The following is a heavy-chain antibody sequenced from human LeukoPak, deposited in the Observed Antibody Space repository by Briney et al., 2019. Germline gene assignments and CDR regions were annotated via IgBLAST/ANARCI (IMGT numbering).Heavy chain of an antibody. CDR1: GFTFSSYS. D-gene: IGHD3-22*01. J-gene: IGHJ4*02. Sequence: GGSLRLSCAASGFTFSSYSMNWVRQAPGKGLEWVSYISSSSSTIYYADSVKGRFTISRDNAKNSLYLQMNSLRVEDTAVYYCAKDLSAAPNYYDSSGYLDFWGQGTLVTVSS. CDR2: ISSSSSTI. CDR3: AKDLSAAPNYYDSSGYLDF. V-gene: IGHV3-48*04.